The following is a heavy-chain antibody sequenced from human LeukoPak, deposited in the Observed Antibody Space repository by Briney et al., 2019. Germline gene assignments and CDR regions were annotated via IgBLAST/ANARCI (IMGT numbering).Heavy chain of an antibody. CDR1: GGTFSSYA. CDR3: ARTSSPVDYYYYGMDV. J-gene: IGHJ6*02. Sequence: ASVKVSCTASGGTFSSYAISWMRQAPGQGLEWMGGIIPIFGTANYAQKFQGRVTITADESTSTAYMELSSLRPEDTAVYYCARTSSPVDYYYYGMDVWGQGTTVAVSS. D-gene: IGHD6-13*01. V-gene: IGHV1-69*01. CDR2: IIPIFGTA.